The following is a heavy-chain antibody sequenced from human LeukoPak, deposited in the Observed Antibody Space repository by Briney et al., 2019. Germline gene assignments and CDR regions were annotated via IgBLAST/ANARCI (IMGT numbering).Heavy chain of an antibody. V-gene: IGHV4-59*01. CDR3: TTGPNLYYFDY. Sequence: PSETLSLTCSVSGGSISSYYWSWIRQPPGKGLEWIGYIFHTGSTNYDPSLKRRVTMSVDTSKNQVSLRLSSVTAADTAVYYCTTGPNLYYFDYWGQGTRVTVSS. CDR1: GGSISSYY. J-gene: IGHJ4*02. CDR2: IFHTGST.